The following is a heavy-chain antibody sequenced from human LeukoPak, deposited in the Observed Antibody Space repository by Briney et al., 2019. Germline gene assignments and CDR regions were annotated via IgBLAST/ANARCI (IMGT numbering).Heavy chain of an antibody. D-gene: IGHD1-26*01. CDR1: GGSISSSSYY. Sequence: PSETLSLTCTVSGGSISSSSYYWGWIRQPPGKGLEWTGSIYYSGSTYYNPSLKSRVTISVDTSKNQFSLKLSSVTAADTAVYYCARGQMGATRLESSFDYWGQGTLVTVSS. CDR3: ARGQMGATRLESSFDY. J-gene: IGHJ4*02. V-gene: IGHV4-39*07. CDR2: IYYSGST.